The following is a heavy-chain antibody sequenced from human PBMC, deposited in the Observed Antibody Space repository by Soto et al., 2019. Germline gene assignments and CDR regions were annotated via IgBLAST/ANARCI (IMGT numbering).Heavy chain of an antibody. CDR3: ARGNNRLERRSRTFSGYYYMDV. D-gene: IGHD1-1*01. Sequence: GGSLRLSCAASGFTFSSYAMSWVRQAPGKGLEWVSAISGSGGSTYYADSVKGRFTISRDNSKNTLYLQMNSLRAEDTAVYYCARGNNRLERRSRTFSGYYYMDVWGKGTTVTVSS. CDR1: GFTFSSYA. V-gene: IGHV3-23*01. J-gene: IGHJ6*03. CDR2: ISGSGGST.